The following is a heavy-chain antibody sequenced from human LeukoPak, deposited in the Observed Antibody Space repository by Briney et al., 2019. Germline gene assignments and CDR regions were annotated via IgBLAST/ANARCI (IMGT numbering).Heavy chain of an antibody. V-gene: IGHV4-38-2*02. CDR2: IYHSGST. D-gene: IGHD3-16*01. CDR1: SYSISSGYY. Sequence: SETLSLTCTVSSYSISSGYYWGWIRQPPGKGLEWIGSIYHSGSTYYNPSLKSRVTISVDTSKNQFSLKLSSVTAADTAVYYCARSDRRAVMGWRGQGTLVTVSS. CDR3: ARSDRRAVMGW. J-gene: IGHJ4*02.